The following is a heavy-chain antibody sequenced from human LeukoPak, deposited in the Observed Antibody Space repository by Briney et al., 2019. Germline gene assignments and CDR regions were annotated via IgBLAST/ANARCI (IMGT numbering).Heavy chain of an antibody. V-gene: IGHV3-23*01. J-gene: IGHJ6*03. CDR3: AKNRGANYYNYYMDV. CDR2: IGGGGRET. Sequence: EPGGSLRLSCAASGFTFSTYAMSWVREAPGKGLEWLSTIGGGGRETFYADSVKGRFTVSRDNSKNTLYLQMSSLRAEDTAVYFCAKNRGANYYNYYMDVWGKGTTVTVSS. D-gene: IGHD4/OR15-4a*01. CDR1: GFTFSTYA.